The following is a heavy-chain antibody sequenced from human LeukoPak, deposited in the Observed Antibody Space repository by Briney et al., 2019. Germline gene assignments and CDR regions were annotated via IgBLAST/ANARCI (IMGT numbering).Heavy chain of an antibody. Sequence: GGSLRLSCVASGFTLSKNGMRWVRQAPGKGLEWVAIIWSEGTNEKYADSVKGRFTISRDNSRETLYLQMNSLRAEDNTVKYGASEFESWSYSGFFDHWGQGTLVTVSS. D-gene: IGHD1-26*01. CDR1: GFTLSKNG. CDR3: ASEFESWSYSGFFDH. J-gene: IGHJ4*02. CDR2: IWSEGTNE. V-gene: IGHV3-33*01.